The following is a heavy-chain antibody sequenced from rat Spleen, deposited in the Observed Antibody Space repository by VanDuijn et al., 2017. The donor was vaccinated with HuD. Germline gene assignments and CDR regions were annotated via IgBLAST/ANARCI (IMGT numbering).Heavy chain of an antibody. D-gene: IGHD1-1*01. Sequence: EVQLQESGPGLVKPSQSLSLTCSVTGYSITSSYRWNWIRKFPGNKLEWMGYINSAGSTNYNPSLKSRISITRDTSKNQFFLQVNSVTTEDTATYYCARSDYSGGGRNFWGQGVVVTVSS. J-gene: IGHJ2*01. CDR1: GYSITSSYR. V-gene: IGHV3-3*01. CDR2: INSAGST. CDR3: ARSDYSGGGRNF.